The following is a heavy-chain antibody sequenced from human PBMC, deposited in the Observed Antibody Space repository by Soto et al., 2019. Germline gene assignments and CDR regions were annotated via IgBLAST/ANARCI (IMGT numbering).Heavy chain of an antibody. CDR1: GGSISNYF. J-gene: IGHJ3*02. CDR2: IFSSGST. V-gene: IGHV4-4*07. D-gene: IGHD5-12*01. Sequence: QVQLQESGPGLVKPSETLSLICTVSGGSISNYFWDWIRQPAGKGLERIGRIFSSGSTNYNASLKSRVTMSVDTSKNQVSLKLTSMTAADTAVYYCARNVASPGVSGSWGAFDIWGQGTMVTVSS. CDR3: ARNVASPGVSGSWGAFDI.